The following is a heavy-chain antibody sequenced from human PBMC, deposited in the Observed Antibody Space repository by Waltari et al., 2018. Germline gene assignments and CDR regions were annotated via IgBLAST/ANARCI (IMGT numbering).Heavy chain of an antibody. CDR2: LSTNLGTA. V-gene: IGHV1-69*11. Sequence: HVQLVQSGAVVPKPGSSAKLSCKASVATFSIYANSRVRQAPGQGLELMRGLSTNLGTANDAQKFQGRVRITADESTRTAYMELRSLRAEETAVYYWARDGVWFGEYYALCFYWGQGNLGTVSS. CDR1: VATFSIYA. CDR3: ARDGVWFGEYYALCFY. D-gene: IGHD3-10*01. J-gene: IGHJ4*02.